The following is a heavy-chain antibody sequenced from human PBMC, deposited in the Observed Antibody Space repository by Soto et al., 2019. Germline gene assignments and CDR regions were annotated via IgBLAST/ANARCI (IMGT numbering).Heavy chain of an antibody. Sequence: VASVKVSCKASGYTFTSYAMHWVRQAPGQRLEWMGWINAGNGNTKYSQKFQGRVTITRDTSASTAYMELSSLRSEDTAVYYCARDRTGFPDFDYWGQGTLVTVSS. V-gene: IGHV1-3*01. CDR2: INAGNGNT. D-gene: IGHD2-21*01. CDR3: ARDRTGFPDFDY. J-gene: IGHJ4*02. CDR1: GYTFTSYA.